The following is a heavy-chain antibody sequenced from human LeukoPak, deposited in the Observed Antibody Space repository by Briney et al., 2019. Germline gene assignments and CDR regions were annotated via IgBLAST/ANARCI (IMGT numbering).Heavy chain of an antibody. D-gene: IGHD6-19*01. CDR1: GGTFSSYA. Sequence: GASVKVSCKASGGTFSSYAISWVRRAPGQGLEWMGGIIPIFGTANYAKKFQGRVTITTDESTSTAYMELSSLRSEDTAVYYCARSDIVAGRGLYWGQGTLVTVSS. CDR3: ARSDIVAGRGLY. J-gene: IGHJ4*02. CDR2: IIPIFGTA. V-gene: IGHV1-69*05.